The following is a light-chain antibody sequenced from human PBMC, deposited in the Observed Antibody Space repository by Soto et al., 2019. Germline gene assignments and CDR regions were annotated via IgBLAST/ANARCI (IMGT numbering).Light chain of an antibody. CDR2: GNS. CDR3: QSYDSSLSGANWV. CDR1: SSNIGAGYD. Sequence: QSVLTQPPSVSGAPGQRVTISCTGSSSNIGAGYDVQWYQQLPGTAPKLLIYGNSNRPSGVPDRFSGSKSGTSASLAITGLQAEDEADYYCQSYDSSLSGANWVFGGGTKLTVL. V-gene: IGLV1-40*01. J-gene: IGLJ3*02.